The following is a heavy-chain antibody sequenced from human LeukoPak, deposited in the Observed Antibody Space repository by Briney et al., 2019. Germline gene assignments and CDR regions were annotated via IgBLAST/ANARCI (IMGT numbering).Heavy chain of an antibody. Sequence: SETLSLTCAVYGGFFSGYYWSWIRQPPGKGLEWIGEINHSGSTNYNPSLKSRVTMSVDTSKNQFSLKLSSVTAADTAVYYCAREALGYGSGSYYYYYYMDVWGKGTTVTISS. V-gene: IGHV4-34*01. CDR2: INHSGST. CDR3: AREALGYGSGSYYYYYYMDV. J-gene: IGHJ6*03. CDR1: GGFFSGYY. D-gene: IGHD3-10*01.